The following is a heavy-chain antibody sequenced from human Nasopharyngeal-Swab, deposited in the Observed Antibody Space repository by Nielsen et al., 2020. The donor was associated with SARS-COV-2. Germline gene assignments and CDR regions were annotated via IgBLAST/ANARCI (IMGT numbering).Heavy chain of an antibody. D-gene: IGHD3-22*01. Sequence: ASVKVSGKASGYTFTSYAMHWVRQAPGQRLEWMAWINPGNGNTKYSQKFQGRVTITRDTSASTAYMELSSLRSEDTAVYFCARDANYDSTLLDPFDIWGQGTVVTVSS. CDR2: INPGNGNT. V-gene: IGHV1-3*01. CDR1: GYTFTSYA. CDR3: ARDANYDSTLLDPFDI. J-gene: IGHJ3*02.